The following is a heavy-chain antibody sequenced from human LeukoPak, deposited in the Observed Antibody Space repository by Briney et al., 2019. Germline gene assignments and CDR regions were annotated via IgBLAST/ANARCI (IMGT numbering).Heavy chain of an antibody. V-gene: IGHV3-30*04. CDR1: GFTFSSYA. CDR3: ARAPYGSGYGMDV. J-gene: IGHJ6*02. CDR2: ISYDGSNN. D-gene: IGHD3-10*01. Sequence: GRSLRLSCAASGFTFSSYAMHWVRQAPGKGLDWVAVISYDGSNNYYADSVKGRFTISRDNAKNSLYLQMNSLRAEDTAVYYCARAPYGSGYGMDVWGQGTTVTVSS.